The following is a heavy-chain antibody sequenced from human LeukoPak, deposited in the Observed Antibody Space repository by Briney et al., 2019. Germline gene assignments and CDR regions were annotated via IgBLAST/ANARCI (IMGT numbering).Heavy chain of an antibody. Sequence: SETLSLTCTVSGGSISSGGYYWSWIRHHPGKVLEWIGHIYNSGSTYYNPSLESRVSISVDTSKNRFSLKLSSVTAADTAVYYCARVPRGYCGGGSCFLFDSWGQGTLVTVSS. V-gene: IGHV4-31*03. CDR1: GGSISSGGYY. J-gene: IGHJ5*01. D-gene: IGHD2-15*01. CDR2: IYNSGST. CDR3: ARVPRGYCGGGSCFLFDS.